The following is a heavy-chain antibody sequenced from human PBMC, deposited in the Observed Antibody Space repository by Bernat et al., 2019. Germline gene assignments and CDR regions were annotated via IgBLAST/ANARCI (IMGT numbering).Heavy chain of an antibody. Sequence: QVQLVESGGGVVQPGTSLRLSCVASGFTFSNYGMHWVHQAPGKGLEWVAVIWYDSSNSYYADSVRGRFTISKDNSKNTLYLQMDSLRADDTALYYCVRDADYRVDYWGLGTLVTVSS. CDR3: VRDADYRVDY. CDR2: IWYDSSNS. V-gene: IGHV3-33*01. CDR1: GFTFSNYG. J-gene: IGHJ4*02. D-gene: IGHD4-4*01.